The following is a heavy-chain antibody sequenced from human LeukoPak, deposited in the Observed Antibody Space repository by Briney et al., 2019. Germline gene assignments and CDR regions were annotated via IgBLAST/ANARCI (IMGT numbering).Heavy chain of an antibody. CDR2: IKSKTDGGTT. CDR1: GFTFSNFW. V-gene: IGHV3-15*01. J-gene: IGHJ4*02. D-gene: IGHD3-22*01. Sequence: KSGESLRLSCTASGFTFSNFWMGWVRQAPGKGLEWVGRIKSKTDGGTTDYATPVKGRFTISRDDSKNTLYLQMNSLQTEDTAIYYCTTDFYDTSGYHTFGYWGQGTLVTVSS. CDR3: TTDFYDTSGYHTFGY.